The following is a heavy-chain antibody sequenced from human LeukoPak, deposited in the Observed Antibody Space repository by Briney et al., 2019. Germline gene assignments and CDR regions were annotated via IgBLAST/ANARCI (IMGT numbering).Heavy chain of an antibody. Sequence: GGSLRLSCAASGFTFSSYWMHWVRQAPGKGLEWVSGISPSGDITCYADSVKGRFTISRDNSKNTLYLQMNSLRAEDTAVYYCARDPHMGNWGQGTLVTVSS. V-gene: IGHV3-23*01. J-gene: IGHJ4*02. D-gene: IGHD7-27*01. CDR2: ISPSGDIT. CDR3: ARDPHMGN. CDR1: GFTFSSYW.